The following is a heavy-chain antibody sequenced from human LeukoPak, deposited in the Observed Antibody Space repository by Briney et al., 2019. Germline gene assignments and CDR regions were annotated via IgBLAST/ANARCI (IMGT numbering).Heavy chain of an antibody. V-gene: IGHV3-11*01. D-gene: IGHD6-19*01. CDR2: ISSSGSTI. CDR1: GFTFSDYY. J-gene: IGHJ4*02. CDR3: GGSRNRAVANDY. Sequence: GGSLRLSCAASGFTFSDYYMSWIRQAPGKGLEWVSYISSSGSTIYYADSVKGRFTISRDNAKNSLYLQMNSLRAEDTAVYYCGGSRNRAVANDYWGQGTLVTVSS.